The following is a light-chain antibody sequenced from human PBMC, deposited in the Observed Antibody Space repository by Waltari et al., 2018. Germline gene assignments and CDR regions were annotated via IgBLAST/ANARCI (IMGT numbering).Light chain of an antibody. CDR2: GAS. CDR3: EQYSNWPGT. Sequence: EIVMTQSPATLPLSPGERATLSCRASQSIAGNLAWYQQKPGQPPRLLIYGASTRATGFPARFSGSGSGTEFTLTISSLQSEDFAVYYCEQYSNWPGTFGQGTKREIK. J-gene: IGKJ2*02. CDR1: QSIAGN. V-gene: IGKV3-15*01.